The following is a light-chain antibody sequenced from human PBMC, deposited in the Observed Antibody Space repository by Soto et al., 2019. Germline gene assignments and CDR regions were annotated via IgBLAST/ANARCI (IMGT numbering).Light chain of an antibody. CDR1: SSNIGSNY. CDR2: RNN. Sequence: QSLLTQPPSASGTPGQRVTISCSGSSSNIGSNYVYWYQQLPGTAPKLLIYRNNQRPSGVPDRFSGSKSGTSASLAISGLRSEDEADYYCAAWDDSLSGHWVFGGGTKVTV. J-gene: IGLJ3*02. CDR3: AAWDDSLSGHWV. V-gene: IGLV1-47*01.